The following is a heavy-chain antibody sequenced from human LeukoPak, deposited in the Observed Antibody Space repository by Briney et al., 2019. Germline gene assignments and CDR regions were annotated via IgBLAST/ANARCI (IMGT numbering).Heavy chain of an antibody. J-gene: IGHJ4*02. V-gene: IGHV3-15*07. D-gene: IGHD3-3*01. CDR3: ARMYYDFWSGYYTPKYFDY. CDR1: GFTFSNAW. CDR2: IKSKTDGGTT. Sequence: GGSLRLSCAASGFTFSNAWMNWVRQAPGKGLEWVGRIKSKTDGGTTDYAAPVKGRFTISRDDSKNTLYLQMNSLKTEDTAVYYCARMYYDFWSGYYTPKYFDYWGQGTLVTVSS.